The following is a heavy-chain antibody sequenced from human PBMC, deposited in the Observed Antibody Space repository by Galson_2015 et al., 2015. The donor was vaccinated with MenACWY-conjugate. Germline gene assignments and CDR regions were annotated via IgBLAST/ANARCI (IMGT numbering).Heavy chain of an antibody. CDR3: TRADHRYCSSTNCPFDH. CDR1: GFAFGDYL. D-gene: IGHD2-15*01. V-gene: IGHV3-49*03. Sequence: SLRLSCATSGFAFGDYLMGWFRQAPGKGLEWVGYIQSKNYGANTQYAASVKDRFIISRDDSRSIACLQMNSLKTEDTAVYYCTRADHRYCSSTNCPFDHWGQGTLVTVSS. J-gene: IGHJ4*02. CDR2: IQSKNYGANT.